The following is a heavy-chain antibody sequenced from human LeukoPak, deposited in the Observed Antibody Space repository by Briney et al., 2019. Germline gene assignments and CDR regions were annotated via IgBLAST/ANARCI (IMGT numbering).Heavy chain of an antibody. CDR2: ISGSGGTT. CDR3: ARDYGGSSPFDY. CDR1: GFTFSSFA. D-gene: IGHD4-23*01. V-gene: IGHV3-23*01. J-gene: IGHJ4*02. Sequence: GSLRLSCVPSGFTFSSFAMTWVRQAPGKGLEWVSSISGSGGTTYYADSIKGRFTISRDSSKNMLYLQMNSLRAEDTAVYYCARDYGGSSPFDYWGQGTLVTVSS.